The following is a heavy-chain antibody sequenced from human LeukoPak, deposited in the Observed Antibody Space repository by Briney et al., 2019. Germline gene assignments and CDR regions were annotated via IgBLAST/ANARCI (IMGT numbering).Heavy chain of an antibody. CDR3: AKVYSKGRNHDAFYI. J-gene: IGHJ3*02. CDR2: ISGSGGST. V-gene: IGHV3-23*01. CDR1: GFTFSSYA. D-gene: IGHD1-14*01. Sequence: GGSLRLSCAASGFTFSSYAMSWVRQAPGKGLEWVSAISGSGGSTYYADSVKGRFTISRDNSKNTLYLQMNSLRAEATAVYYCAKVYSKGRNHDAFYIWGQGTKVTGSS.